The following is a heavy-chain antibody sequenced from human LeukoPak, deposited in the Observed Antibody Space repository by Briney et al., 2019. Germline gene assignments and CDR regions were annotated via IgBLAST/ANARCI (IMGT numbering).Heavy chain of an antibody. V-gene: IGHV3-30*11. D-gene: IGHD2-2*02. Sequence: GGSLRLSCAASGFTFNSYAIHWVRQAPGKGLEWVAVISDDGSNKDYADSVKGRFTISRDNSKNTLYLQMNSLRAEDTAVYYCVRGVPAAIVQYFQHWGQGTLVTVSS. CDR2: ISDDGSNK. CDR1: GFTFNSYA. CDR3: VRGVPAAIVQYFQH. J-gene: IGHJ1*01.